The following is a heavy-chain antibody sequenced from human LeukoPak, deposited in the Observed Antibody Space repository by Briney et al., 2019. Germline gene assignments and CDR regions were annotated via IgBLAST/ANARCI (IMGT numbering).Heavy chain of an antibody. Sequence: SVKVSCKASGYTFTSYYMHWVRQAPGQGLEWMGGIIPIFGTANYAQKFQGRVTITADESTSTVYMELSSLRGDDTALYYCAREGYSNNWGRGHYFDYWGQGTLVTVSS. CDR2: IIPIFGTA. CDR1: GYTFTSYY. D-gene: IGHD6-13*01. V-gene: IGHV1-69*13. J-gene: IGHJ4*02. CDR3: AREGYSNNWGRGHYFDY.